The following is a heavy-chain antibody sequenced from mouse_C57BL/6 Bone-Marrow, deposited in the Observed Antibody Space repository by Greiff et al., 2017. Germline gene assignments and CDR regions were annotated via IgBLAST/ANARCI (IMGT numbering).Heavy chain of an antibody. Sequence: QVQLQQSGAELVRPGASVKLSCKASGYTFTDYYINWVKQRPGQGLEWIARIYPGSGNTYYNEKFKGKATLTAEKSSSTDYMQLSSLTSEDSAVYFCARGGVLDYWGQGTSVTVSS. V-gene: IGHV1-76*01. J-gene: IGHJ4*01. CDR3: ARGGVLDY. CDR1: GYTFTDYY. CDR2: IYPGSGNT.